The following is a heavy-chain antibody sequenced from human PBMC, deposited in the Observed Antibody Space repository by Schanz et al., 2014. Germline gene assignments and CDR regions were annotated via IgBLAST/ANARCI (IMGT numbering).Heavy chain of an antibody. CDR1: GFTFSSYT. CDR2: MSGSGSTA. J-gene: IGHJ4*02. V-gene: IGHV3-23*01. D-gene: IGHD6-19*01. CDR3: AKAGSGWSTAGYYY. Sequence: QLLESGGGLVQPGGSLRLSCAASGFTFSSYTMNWVRQAPGKGLEWVSGMSGSGSTADYADSVKGRFSISRENSKSILYLQMNSLRAEDTAVYYCAKAGSGWSTAGYYYWGQGTLVAVSS.